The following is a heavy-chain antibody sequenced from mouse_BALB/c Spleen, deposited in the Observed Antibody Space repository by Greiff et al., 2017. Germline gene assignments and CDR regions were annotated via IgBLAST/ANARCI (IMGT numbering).Heavy chain of an antibody. CDR3: ARGETTTDY. CDR1: GFTFSSFG. CDR2: ISSGSSTI. Sequence: EVKLVESGGGLVQPGGSRKLSCAASGFTFSSFGIHWVRQAPEKGLEWVAYISSGSSTIYYADTVKGRFTISRDNPKNTLFLQMTSLRSEDTAMYYCARGETTTDYWGQGTTLTVSS. D-gene: IGHD1-1*01. V-gene: IGHV5-17*02. J-gene: IGHJ2*01.